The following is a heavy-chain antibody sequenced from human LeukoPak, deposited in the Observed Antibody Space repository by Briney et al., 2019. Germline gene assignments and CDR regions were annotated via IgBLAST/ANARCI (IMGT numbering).Heavy chain of an antibody. Sequence: SGPTLVKPTQTLTLTCTFSGFSLSTSGVGVGWIRQPPGKALEWLALIYWNDDKRYSPFLKSRLTITKDTSKNQVVLTMTNMDPVDTATYYCAHRHGSGALRYYYYYMDVWGKGTTVTVSS. CDR2: IYWNDDK. J-gene: IGHJ6*03. V-gene: IGHV2-5*01. CDR1: GFSLSTSGVG. D-gene: IGHD3-3*01. CDR3: AHRHGSGALRYYYYYMDV.